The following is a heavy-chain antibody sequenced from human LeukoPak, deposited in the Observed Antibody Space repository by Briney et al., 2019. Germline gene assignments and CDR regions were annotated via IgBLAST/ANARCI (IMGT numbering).Heavy chain of an antibody. V-gene: IGHV5-51*01. CDR3: ARSTGPFDL. Sequence: GESLKISCKGSGHSFTTYWIGWVRQMPGKGLEWMGIIYPGDSNTRYSPSLQGQVTISADKSISTAYLQWSSLRASDTAIYYCARSTGPFDLWGRGTLVTVSS. D-gene: IGHD1-14*01. J-gene: IGHJ2*01. CDR2: IYPGDSNT. CDR1: GHSFTTYW.